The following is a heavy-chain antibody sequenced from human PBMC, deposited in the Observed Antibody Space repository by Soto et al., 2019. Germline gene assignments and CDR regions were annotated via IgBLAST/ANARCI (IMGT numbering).Heavy chain of an antibody. J-gene: IGHJ4*02. CDR1: GGSVSSGSYY. D-gene: IGHD4-17*01. V-gene: IGHV4-61*01. CDR3: ARGVGDYGDY. CDR2: IYYSGST. Sequence: QVQLQESGPGLVKPSETLSLTCTVSGGSVSSGSYYWSWIRQPPGKGLEWIGYIYYSGSTNYNPSRKSRVTISVDTSKNQFSLKLSAVTAADTAVYYCARGVGDYGDYWGQGTLVTVSS.